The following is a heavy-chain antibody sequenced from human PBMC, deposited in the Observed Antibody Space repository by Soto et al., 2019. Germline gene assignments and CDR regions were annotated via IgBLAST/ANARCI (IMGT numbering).Heavy chain of an antibody. J-gene: IGHJ4*02. CDR2: ISYDGSNK. Sequence: QVQLVESGGGVVQPGRSLRLSCAASGFTFSTYAMHWVRQAPGKGLEWVAVISYDGSNKYYADSVKGRFTISRDNSKNTLYLQMNNLRVEDTAVYYCAREYGYNYGTVDYWGKGTLVTVSS. V-gene: IGHV3-30-3*01. CDR3: AREYGYNYGTVDY. D-gene: IGHD5-18*01. CDR1: GFTFSTYA.